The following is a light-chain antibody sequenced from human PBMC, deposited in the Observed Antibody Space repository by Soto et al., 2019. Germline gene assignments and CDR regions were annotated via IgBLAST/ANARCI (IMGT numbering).Light chain of an antibody. CDR1: QSVSTY. Sequence: EIVLTQSPATLSLSPGDRATLSCRASQSVSTYLTWYQQKPGQAPRLLIYDASNRATGIPARFSVSGSGTDFTLTITSLEPEDFAVYYCQQRSSWITFGQGTRLEIE. J-gene: IGKJ5*01. CDR2: DAS. CDR3: QQRSSWIT. V-gene: IGKV3-11*01.